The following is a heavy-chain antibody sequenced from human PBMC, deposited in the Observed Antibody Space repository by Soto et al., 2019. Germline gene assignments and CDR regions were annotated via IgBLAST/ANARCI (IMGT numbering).Heavy chain of an antibody. J-gene: IGHJ3*02. CDR2: IYWDDDK. Sequence: QITLKESGPTLVKPTQTLTLTCTFSGFSLSTSGVGVGWFRQPPGKDLEWLALIYWDDDKRYSPSLKSRLTITKDTSKNQVVLTMTNMDPVDTATYYCAHSLPPSGWYSSGAFDIWGQGTMVTVSS. D-gene: IGHD6-19*01. CDR3: AHSLPPSGWYSSGAFDI. V-gene: IGHV2-5*02. CDR1: GFSLSTSGVG.